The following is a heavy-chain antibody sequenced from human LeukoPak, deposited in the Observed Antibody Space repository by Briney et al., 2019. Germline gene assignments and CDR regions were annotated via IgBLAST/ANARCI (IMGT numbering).Heavy chain of an antibody. J-gene: IGHJ4*02. CDR2: INPSGGST. V-gene: IGHV1-46*01. CDR1: GYTFTSYY. CDR3: AREGLYDSSGYSVDY. D-gene: IGHD3-22*01. Sequence: ASVKVSCKASGYTFTSYYMHWVRQAPGQGLEWMGIINPSGGSTSYAQRFQGRVTMTRDTSTSTVYMELSSLRSEDTAVYYCAREGLYDSSGYSVDYWGQGTLVTVSS.